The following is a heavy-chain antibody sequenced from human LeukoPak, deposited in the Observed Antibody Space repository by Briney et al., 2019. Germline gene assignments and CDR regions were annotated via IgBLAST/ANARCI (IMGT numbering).Heavy chain of an antibody. CDR3: ARGHSSGWDMRYYFDS. V-gene: IGHV3-30-3*01. CDR1: GFTFSSYA. J-gene: IGHJ4*02. D-gene: IGHD6-19*01. CDR2: ISYDGGNK. Sequence: GGSLRLSCAASGFTFSSYAMHWVRQAPGKGLEWVAVISYDGGNKYYADSVKGRFTISRDNSKNTLYLQMNSLRAEDTAAYYCARGHSSGWDMRYYFDSWGQGTLVTVSS.